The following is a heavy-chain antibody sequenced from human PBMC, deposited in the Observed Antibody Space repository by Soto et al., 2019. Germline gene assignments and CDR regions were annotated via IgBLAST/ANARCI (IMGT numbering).Heavy chain of an antibody. CDR1: GYTFTSYD. J-gene: IGHJ5*01. Sequence: GASVKVSCKASGYTFTSYDINWVRQATGQGLEWMGWMNPNSGNTGYAQKLQGRVNMTRNTSISTAYMELSSLRSEAKAVYYCASVSYDFWSGYYKNDSWG. CDR2: MNPNSGNT. CDR3: ASVSYDFWSGYYKNDS. V-gene: IGHV1-8*01. D-gene: IGHD3-3*01.